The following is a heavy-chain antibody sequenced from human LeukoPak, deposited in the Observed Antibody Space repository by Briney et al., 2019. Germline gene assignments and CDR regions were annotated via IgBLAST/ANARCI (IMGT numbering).Heavy chain of an antibody. CDR3: AKPAPYDYGNFRNWFDP. V-gene: IGHV3-23*01. D-gene: IGHD4-11*01. CDR1: GFTFSSYA. J-gene: IGHJ5*02. CDR2: ISGSGGST. Sequence: PGGSLRLSCAASGFTFSSYAMSWVRQAPGKGLEWVSGISGSGGSTYYADSVKGRFTISRDNSKNTLYLQMNSLRAEDTAVYYCAKPAPYDYGNFRNWFDPWGQGTLVTVSS.